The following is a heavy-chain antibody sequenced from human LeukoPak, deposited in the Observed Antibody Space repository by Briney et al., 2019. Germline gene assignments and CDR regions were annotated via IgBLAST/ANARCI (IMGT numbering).Heavy chain of an antibody. D-gene: IGHD6-19*01. CDR3: ARGPSYRNGWGWFDP. CDR1: GGSISSGDFY. CDR2: TYYRGNT. J-gene: IGHJ5*02. Sequence: SETLSLTCTVSGGSISSGDFYWSWIRQPPGTGLEWIGYTYYRGNTSYNPSLRSRLTISVDTSKNQFSLKLNSLTVADTAVYYCARGPSYRNGWGWFDPWGQGTPVSVSS. V-gene: IGHV4-30-4*01.